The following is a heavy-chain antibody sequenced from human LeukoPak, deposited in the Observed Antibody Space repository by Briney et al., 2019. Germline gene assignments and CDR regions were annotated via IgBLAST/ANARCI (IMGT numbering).Heavy chain of an antibody. Sequence: GASVKVSCKASGYTFTSYDINWVRQATGQGLEWMGWTNPNSGNTGYAQKFQGRVTMTRNTSISTAYMELSSLRSEDTAVYYCARGPRYCSSTSCFYYFDYWGQGTLVTVSS. CDR2: TNPNSGNT. CDR1: GYTFTSYD. CDR3: ARGPRYCSSTSCFYYFDY. V-gene: IGHV1-8*01. D-gene: IGHD2-2*01. J-gene: IGHJ4*02.